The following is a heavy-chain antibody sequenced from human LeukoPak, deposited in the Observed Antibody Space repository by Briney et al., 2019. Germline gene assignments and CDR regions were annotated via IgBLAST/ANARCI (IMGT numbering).Heavy chain of an antibody. Sequence: PSETLSLTCTVSDGSVSSYYWSWIRQPPGKGLEWIGYIYYTGSISYNPSLKSRVTMSVDTSKNQFSLKLSSVTAADTALFYCARAFRGTNSYYYYYYLDVWGKGTTVTVSS. D-gene: IGHD3-10*01. V-gene: IGHV4-59*08. CDR2: IYYTGSI. CDR1: DGSVSSYY. J-gene: IGHJ6*03. CDR3: ARAFRGTNSYYYYYYLDV.